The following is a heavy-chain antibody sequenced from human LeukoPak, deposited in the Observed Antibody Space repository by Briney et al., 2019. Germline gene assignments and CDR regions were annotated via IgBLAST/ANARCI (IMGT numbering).Heavy chain of an antibody. D-gene: IGHD3-22*01. CDR1: GGTFSSYA. CDR2: IIPILGIA. CDR3: ARDGFPYYYDSSGYYAFDY. V-gene: IGHV1-69*04. Sequence: GASVKVSCKASGGTFSSYAISWVRQAPGQGLEWMGRIIPILGIANYARKFQGRVTITADKSTSTAYMELSSLRSEDTAVSYCARDGFPYYYDSSGYYAFDYWGQGTLVTVSS. J-gene: IGHJ4*02.